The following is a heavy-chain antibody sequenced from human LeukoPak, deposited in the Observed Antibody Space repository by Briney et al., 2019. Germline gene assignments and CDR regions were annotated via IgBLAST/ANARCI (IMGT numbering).Heavy chain of an antibody. CDR1: GGSISGYY. CDR2: IYYSGTT. Sequence: SETLSLTCTDSGGSISGYYWSWIQQPPGKGLEWIAFIYYSGTTNYNPSLKSRVTISLDTSKNQFSLKLISVTAADTAVYYCARGGWGSFDYWGQGTLVTVSS. CDR3: ARGGWGSFDY. D-gene: IGHD2-15*01. V-gene: IGHV4-59*01. J-gene: IGHJ4*02.